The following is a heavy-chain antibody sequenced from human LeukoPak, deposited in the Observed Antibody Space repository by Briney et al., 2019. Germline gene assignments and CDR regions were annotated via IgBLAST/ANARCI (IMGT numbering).Heavy chain of an antibody. V-gene: IGHV3-30*18. CDR2: ISYDGSNK. Sequence: PGRSLRLSCAASGFTFSSYGMHWVRQAPGKGLEGVAVISYDGSNKYYADSVKGRFTISRDNSKNTLYLQINSLRAEDTAVYYCAKDYGWFGELLSWGQGTLVTVSS. CDR3: AKDYGWFGELLS. D-gene: IGHD3-10*01. CDR1: GFTFSSYG. J-gene: IGHJ4*02.